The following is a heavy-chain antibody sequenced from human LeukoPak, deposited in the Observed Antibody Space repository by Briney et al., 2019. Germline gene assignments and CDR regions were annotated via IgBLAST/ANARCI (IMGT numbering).Heavy chain of an antibody. V-gene: IGHV4-59*01. Sequence: SETLSLTCTVSGGSISSYYWSWIRQPPGKGLEWIGYIYYSGSTNYNPSLKSRVTISVDTPKNQFSLKLSSVTAADTAVYYCARGKYCSSTSCFYYYYYMDVWGKGTTVTVSS. CDR1: GGSISSYY. CDR3: ARGKYCSSTSCFYYYYYMDV. D-gene: IGHD2-2*01. CDR2: IYYSGST. J-gene: IGHJ6*03.